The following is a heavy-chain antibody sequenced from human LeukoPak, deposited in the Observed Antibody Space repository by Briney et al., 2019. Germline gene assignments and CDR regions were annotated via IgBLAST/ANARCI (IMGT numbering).Heavy chain of an antibody. V-gene: IGHV5-51*01. D-gene: IGHD6-6*01. Sequence: RGESLKISCKGSGYTFTNYWIGWVRQMPGKGLECVGIIYPGDSDTRYSPSFQGQVAISADKSISTAYLQWSSLKASDTAMYYCASILSSSSGFDYWGQGTLVTVSS. J-gene: IGHJ4*02. CDR1: GYTFTNYW. CDR2: IYPGDSDT. CDR3: ASILSSSSGFDY.